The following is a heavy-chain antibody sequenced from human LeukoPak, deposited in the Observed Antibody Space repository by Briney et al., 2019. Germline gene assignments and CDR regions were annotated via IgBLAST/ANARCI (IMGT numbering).Heavy chain of an antibody. CDR3: ARHSGALSGPKDV. Sequence: SETLSLTCTVSGGPISSRSHYWGWIRQPPGTGLEWIGTSFYSGYTYYNPSLKSRVTISVDTSKNQFSLKLDSVTAADTAVYYCARHSGALSGPKDVWGQGTTVIVTS. CDR1: GGPISSRSHY. CDR2: SFYSGYT. V-gene: IGHV4-39*01. J-gene: IGHJ6*02. D-gene: IGHD5-12*01.